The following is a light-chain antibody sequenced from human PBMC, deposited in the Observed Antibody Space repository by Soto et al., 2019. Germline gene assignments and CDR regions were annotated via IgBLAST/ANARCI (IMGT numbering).Light chain of an antibody. CDR3: YSCAGSNFCV. V-gene: IGLV2-8*01. Sequence: QCVLNQALSASGFPVHSVTISCTETSSDIGGYNYVSWYQQHPGKAPKFMIYEVSKRPSGVPDRFSGSKSGNTASLTVSGLQAEQEADYYCYSCAGSNFCVFGTVTKVTVL. J-gene: IGLJ1*01. CDR1: SSDIGGYNY. CDR2: EVS.